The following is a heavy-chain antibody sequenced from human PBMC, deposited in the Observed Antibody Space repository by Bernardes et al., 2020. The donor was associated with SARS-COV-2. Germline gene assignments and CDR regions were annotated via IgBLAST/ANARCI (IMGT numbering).Heavy chain of an antibody. D-gene: IGHD2-2*02. CDR3: AAEGALYCTGTNCYIRGVGNYGMDV. CDR2: FAPEGRKT. CDR1: GYSLTELS. Sequence: ASVKVSCKVSGYSLTELSMHWVRQAPGKGLEWMGGFAPEGRKTVYAQKFQGRVTMTEDTSTDTAYMELGSLTSDDTAVYFCAAEGALYCTGTNCYIRGVGNYGMDVWGQGTTVTVT. J-gene: IGHJ6*02. V-gene: IGHV1-24*01.